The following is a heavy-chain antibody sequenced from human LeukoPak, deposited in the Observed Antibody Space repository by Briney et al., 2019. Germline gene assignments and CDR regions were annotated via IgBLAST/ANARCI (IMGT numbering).Heavy chain of an antibody. CDR1: GYTFTSYY. V-gene: IGHV1-2*02. J-gene: IGHJ5*02. Sequence: GASVKVSCKASGYTFTSYYMHWVRQAPGQGLEWMGIINPNSGGTNYAQKFQGRVTMTRDTSISTAYMELSRLRSDDTAVYYCARGWEYQLLLRGRGWFDPWGQGTLVTVSS. CDR3: ARGWEYQLLLRGRGWFDP. CDR2: INPNSGGT. D-gene: IGHD2-2*01.